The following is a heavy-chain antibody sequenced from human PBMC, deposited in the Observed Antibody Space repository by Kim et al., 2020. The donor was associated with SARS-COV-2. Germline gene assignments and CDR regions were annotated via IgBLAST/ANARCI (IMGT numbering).Heavy chain of an antibody. CDR1: GYTFTSYA. J-gene: IGHJ5*02. CDR3: ARDPSYSSSWTYWFDP. Sequence: ASVKVSCKASGYTFTSYAMHWVRQAPGQRLEWMGWINAGNGNTKYSQKFQGRVTITRDTSASTAYMELSSLRSEDTAVYYCARDPSYSSSWTYWFDPWGQGTLVTVSS. V-gene: IGHV1-3*01. CDR2: INAGNGNT. D-gene: IGHD6-13*01.